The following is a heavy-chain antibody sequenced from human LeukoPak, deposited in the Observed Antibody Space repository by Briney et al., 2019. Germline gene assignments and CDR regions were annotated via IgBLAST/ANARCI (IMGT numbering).Heavy chain of an antibody. Sequence: GGSLRLSCAASGFTFSSYAMHWVRQAPGKGLEWVAVISYDGSNKYYADSVKGRFTISRDNSKNTLYLQMGSLRPEDMAVYYCARVNYGYDYWGQGTLVTVSS. CDR1: GFTFSSYA. CDR3: ARVNYGYDY. D-gene: IGHD5-18*01. J-gene: IGHJ4*02. V-gene: IGHV3-30*14. CDR2: ISYDGSNK.